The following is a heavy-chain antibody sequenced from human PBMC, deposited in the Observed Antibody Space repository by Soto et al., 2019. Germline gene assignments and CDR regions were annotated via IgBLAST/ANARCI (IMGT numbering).Heavy chain of an antibody. D-gene: IGHD7-27*01. CDR2: INPSGGST. V-gene: IGHV1-46*01. CDR3: ARDAILGPYGMDV. Sequence: GSSVNGSCKASGYTFTSYYMHWVRQAPGQGLEWMGIINPSGGSTSYAQKFQGRVTMTRDTSTSTVYMELSSLRSEDTAVYYCARDAILGPYGMDVWGQGTTVTVSS. J-gene: IGHJ6*02. CDR1: GYTFTSYY.